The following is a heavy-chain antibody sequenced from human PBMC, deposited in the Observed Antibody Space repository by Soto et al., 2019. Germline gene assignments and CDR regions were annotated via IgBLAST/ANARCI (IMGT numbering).Heavy chain of an antibody. D-gene: IGHD6-19*01. Sequence: QVQLQESGPGLVKPSETLSLTCTVSGDSISNYYWSWIRQPPGKGLEWIGYIYYSGSTNYNPSLKSRVTISVDTSKNHFSLKLSSVPAADTAVYYCARLVAVAGTSDWFDPWGQGTLVTVSS. CDR1: GDSISNYY. CDR2: IYYSGST. V-gene: IGHV4-59*08. J-gene: IGHJ5*02. CDR3: ARLVAVAGTSDWFDP.